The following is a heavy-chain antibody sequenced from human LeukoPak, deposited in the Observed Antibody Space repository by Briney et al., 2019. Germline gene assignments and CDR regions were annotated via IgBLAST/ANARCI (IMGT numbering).Heavy chain of an antibody. D-gene: IGHD1-26*01. V-gene: IGHV4-39*07. J-gene: IGHJ4*02. CDR3: ARGSGGSGSYFDY. CDR2: IYYSGST. CDR1: GASIISDTYY. Sequence: SETLSLTCTVSGASIISDTYYWGWIRQPPGKGLEWIGNIYYSGSTYYNPSLKSRVTISVDTSKNQFSLRLSSVTAADTAVYYCARGSGGSGSYFDYWGQGTLVTVSS.